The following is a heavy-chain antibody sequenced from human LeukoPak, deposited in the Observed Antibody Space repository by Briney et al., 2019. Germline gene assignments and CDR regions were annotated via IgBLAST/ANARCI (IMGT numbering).Heavy chain of an antibody. Sequence: PGGSLRLSCAASGFTFSSYEMNWVRQAPGKGLEWVAFIRYDGSNKYYADSVKGRFTISRDNSKNTLYLQMNSLRAEDTAVYYCAKDKWSGYSGYDYPFDYWGQGTLVTVSS. CDR2: IRYDGSNK. D-gene: IGHD5-12*01. V-gene: IGHV3-30*02. CDR1: GFTFSSYE. CDR3: AKDKWSGYSGYDYPFDY. J-gene: IGHJ4*02.